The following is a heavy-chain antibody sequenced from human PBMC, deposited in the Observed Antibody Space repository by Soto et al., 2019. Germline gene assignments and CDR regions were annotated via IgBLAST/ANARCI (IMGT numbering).Heavy chain of an antibody. CDR1: GFTFSSSA. J-gene: IGHJ4*02. D-gene: IGHD6-19*01. Sequence: SVKVSCKASGFTFSSSAMQWVRQARGQRLEWIGWVVVGSGNTHYAQKFQERVTIPRDMSTSTAYMELSSLTSEDTAVYYCVADWGYSSGWYGVFDFWGQGTLVTVSS. CDR2: VVVGSGNT. CDR3: VADWGYSSGWYGVFDF. V-gene: IGHV1-58*02.